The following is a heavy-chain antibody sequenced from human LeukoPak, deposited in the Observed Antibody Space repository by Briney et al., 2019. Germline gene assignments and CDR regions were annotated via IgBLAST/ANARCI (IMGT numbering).Heavy chain of an antibody. D-gene: IGHD3-10*01. CDR2: IGGRDGST. Sequence: GGSLRLSCAASGFTFSSYGMSWVRQAPGKGLEWVSAIGGRDGSTYYADSVKGRFTISRDNSKNTLYLQMNSLRAEDTAVYYCAKCGYGSGSFDYWGQGTLVTVSS. CDR3: AKCGYGSGSFDY. V-gene: IGHV3-23*01. CDR1: GFTFSSYG. J-gene: IGHJ4*02.